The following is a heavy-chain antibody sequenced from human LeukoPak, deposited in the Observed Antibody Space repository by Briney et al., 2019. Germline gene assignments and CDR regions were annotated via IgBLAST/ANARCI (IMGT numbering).Heavy chain of an antibody. CDR1: GGTFSSYA. Sequence: VKVSCKASGGTFSSYAISWVRQAPGQGLEWMGRIISILGIANYAQKFQGRVTITADKSTSTAYMELSSLRSEDTAVYYCARESLRYYDSSGYYVYFDYWGQGTLVTVSS. D-gene: IGHD3-22*01. V-gene: IGHV1-69*04. CDR2: IISILGIA. CDR3: ARESLRYYDSSGYYVYFDY. J-gene: IGHJ4*02.